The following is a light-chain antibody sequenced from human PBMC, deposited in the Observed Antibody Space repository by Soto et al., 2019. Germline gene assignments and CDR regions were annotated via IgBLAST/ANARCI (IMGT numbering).Light chain of an antibody. V-gene: IGLV2-14*01. Sequence: QSALTQPASVSGSPGQSITLSCAGTSSDVGGFNYVSWYQQHPGKAPKLMIYEVSNRPSGVSNRFSGSKSGNTASLTISGLQAEEEADYYCSSYTTISTLLFGGGTKVTVL. J-gene: IGLJ3*02. CDR2: EVS. CDR3: SSYTTISTLL. CDR1: SSDVGGFNY.